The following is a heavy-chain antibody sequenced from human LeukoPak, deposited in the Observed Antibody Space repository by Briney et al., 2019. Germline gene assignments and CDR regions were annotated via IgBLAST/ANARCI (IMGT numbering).Heavy chain of an antibody. CDR2: IYYSGST. CDR3: ATVNQVGSITRVRGDPGGVDY. J-gene: IGHJ4*02. Sequence: PSETLSLTCTVSGGSISSGGYYWSWIRQHPGKGLEWIGYIYYSGSTYYNPSLKSRVTISVDTSKKQFSLKLSSVTAADTAVYYCATVNQVGSITRVRGDPGGVDYWGQGTLVTVSS. CDR1: GGSISSGGYY. D-gene: IGHD3-10*01. V-gene: IGHV4-31*03.